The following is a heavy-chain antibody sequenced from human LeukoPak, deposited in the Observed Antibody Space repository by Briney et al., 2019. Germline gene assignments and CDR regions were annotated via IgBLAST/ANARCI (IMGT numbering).Heavy chain of an antibody. D-gene: IGHD6-19*01. V-gene: IGHV3-74*01. Sequence: GGSLRLSCAASGFTFSSYWMHWVRQAPGKGLVWVSRINRDGSSTSYADSVKGRFTISRDNAKNTLYLQMNSLRAEDTAVYYCARGPNFSGWLDYWGQGTLVTVSS. CDR3: ARGPNFSGWLDY. CDR1: GFTFSSYW. J-gene: IGHJ4*02. CDR2: INRDGSST.